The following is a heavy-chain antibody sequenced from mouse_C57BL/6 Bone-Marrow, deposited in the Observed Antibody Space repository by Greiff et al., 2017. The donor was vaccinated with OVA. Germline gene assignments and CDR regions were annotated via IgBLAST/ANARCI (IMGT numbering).Heavy chain of an antibody. D-gene: IGHD4-1*02. J-gene: IGHJ1*03. Sequence: VQLQQSGAELVRPGASVKLSCTASGFNIKDDYMYWVKQRPEQGLEWIGWIDPENGDTEYASKFQGKATITADTSSNTAYLQLSSLTSEDTAVYYCTPTGTFWYFDVWGTGTTVTVSS. V-gene: IGHV14-4*01. CDR2: IDPENGDT. CDR3: TPTGTFWYFDV. CDR1: GFNIKDDY.